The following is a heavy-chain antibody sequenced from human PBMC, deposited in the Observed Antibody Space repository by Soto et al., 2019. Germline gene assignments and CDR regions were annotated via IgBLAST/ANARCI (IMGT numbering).Heavy chain of an antibody. CDR3: ARGWALGDN. Sequence: QVQLVQSGAEVKKPGASVKVSCKASGYSFSSSSISWVRQAPGQGLEWMGWISAVNGNTKYAQKFQGRVTMTTDTSTSTAYMEMRSLRSYDTAVYYCARGWALGDNWGQGTLVTVSS. D-gene: IGHD1-26*01. V-gene: IGHV1-18*04. CDR1: GYSFSSSS. J-gene: IGHJ4*02. CDR2: ISAVNGNT.